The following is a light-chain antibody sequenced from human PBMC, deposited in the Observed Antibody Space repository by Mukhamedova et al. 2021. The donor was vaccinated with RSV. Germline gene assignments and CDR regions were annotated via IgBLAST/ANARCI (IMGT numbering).Light chain of an antibody. CDR2: DAS. J-gene: IGKJ4*01. V-gene: IGKV1-33*01. CDR3: QQYDNLVKEIN. Sequence: WYQRRVHGKAPKLLIYDASNLETGVPSRFSGSGSGTDFTFTISSLQPEDFATYYCQQYDNLVKEINFGGGTKVEIK.